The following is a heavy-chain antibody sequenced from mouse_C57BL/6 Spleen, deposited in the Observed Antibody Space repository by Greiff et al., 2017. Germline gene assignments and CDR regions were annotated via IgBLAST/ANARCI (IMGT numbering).Heavy chain of an antibody. J-gene: IGHJ2*01. Sequence: VKLKQPGAELVRPGTSVKLSCKASGYTFTSYWMHWVKQRPGQGLEWIGVIDPSDSYTNYNQKFKGKATLTVDTSSSTAYMQLSSLTSEDSAVYYCARLGTTVVGDYWGQGTTLTVSS. CDR2: IDPSDSYT. CDR1: GYTFTSYW. V-gene: IGHV1-59*01. D-gene: IGHD1-1*01. CDR3: ARLGTTVVGDY.